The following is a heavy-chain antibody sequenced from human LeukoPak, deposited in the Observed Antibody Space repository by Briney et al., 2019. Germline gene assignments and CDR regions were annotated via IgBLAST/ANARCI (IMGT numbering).Heavy chain of an antibody. CDR2: IFYNGNT. D-gene: IGHD3-22*01. J-gene: IGHJ4*01. CDR3: ARHRDYYDT. CDR1: GGSIRSYY. V-gene: IGHV4-59*01. Sequence: PSETLSLTCTVSGGSIRSYYWSWIRQPPGKGLEWIGYIFYNGNTNYNPSLKSRVTISVDTSKDQFSLKVTSVTAADTAVYFCARHRDYYDTWGHGTLVTVSS.